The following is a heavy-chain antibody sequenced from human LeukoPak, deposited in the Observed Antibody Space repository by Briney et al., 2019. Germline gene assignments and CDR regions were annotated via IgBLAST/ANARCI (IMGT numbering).Heavy chain of an antibody. J-gene: IGHJ6*03. CDR1: GYTFTSYA. D-gene: IGHD5-12*01. CDR3: ARDYELSLGNYYYYYMDV. Sequence: GASVKVSCKASGYTFTSYAMNWVRQAPGQGLEWMGWINTNTGKPTYAQGFTGRFVFSLDTSVSTAYLQISSLKAEDTAVYYCARDYELSLGNYYYYYMDVWGKGTTVTVSS. V-gene: IGHV7-4-1*02. CDR2: INTNTGKP.